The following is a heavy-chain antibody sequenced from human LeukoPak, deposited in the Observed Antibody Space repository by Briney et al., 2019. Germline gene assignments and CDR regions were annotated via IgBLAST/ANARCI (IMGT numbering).Heavy chain of an antibody. J-gene: IGHJ4*02. CDR2: ISSGGTT. CDR3: ATRQTTVDYCDC. CDR1: GFTFSTYA. V-gene: IGHV3-23*01. Sequence: GGSLRLSCVGSGFTFSTYAMNWARQAPGKGLEWVSAISSGGTTYYADSVKGRFSISRDNSKNTVYLQMNSLRAEDTAVYYCATRQTTVDYCDCWGQGTLVTVSS. D-gene: IGHD4-23*01.